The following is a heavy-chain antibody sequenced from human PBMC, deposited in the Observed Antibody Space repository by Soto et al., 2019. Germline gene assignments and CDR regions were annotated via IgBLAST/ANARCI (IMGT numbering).Heavy chain of an antibody. CDR2: IYSNGGT. Sequence: LQLQESGPGVVKPSETLLLACSVSGDSIRSNDYFWGWVRQPPGKGLEWIASIYSNGGTYDSPSLKSRATVSIDTSKNQFFLTVRSVTAADTAVYYCASFLVGATARNDFDSWGQGTLVTISS. CDR1: GDSIRSNDYF. V-gene: IGHV4-39*01. J-gene: IGHJ4*02. CDR3: ASFLVGATARNDFDS. D-gene: IGHD2-8*02.